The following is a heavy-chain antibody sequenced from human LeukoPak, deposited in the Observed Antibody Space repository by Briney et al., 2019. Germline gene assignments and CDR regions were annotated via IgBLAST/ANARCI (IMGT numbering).Heavy chain of an antibody. Sequence: QTGGSLRLSCAASGFTFSSYAMHWVRQAPGKGLEWVAVISYDGSNKYYADSVKGRFTISRDNSKNTLYLQVNSLRAEDTAIYYCTRDRGGSYWRGVLDYWGQGTLVTVSS. J-gene: IGHJ4*02. D-gene: IGHD1-26*01. CDR3: TRDRGGSYWRGVLDY. CDR2: ISYDGSNK. V-gene: IGHV3-30*04. CDR1: GFTFSSYA.